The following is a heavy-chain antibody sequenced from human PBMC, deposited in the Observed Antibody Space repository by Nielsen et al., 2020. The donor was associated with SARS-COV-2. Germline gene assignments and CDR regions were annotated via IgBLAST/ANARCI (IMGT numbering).Heavy chain of an antibody. CDR2: INPSGGST. CDR3: ARAANSLSLVDDYGGNSLGY. Sequence: ASVKVSCKASGYTFTSYYMHWVRQAPGQGLEWMGIINPSGGSTSYAQKFQGRVTMTRDTSTSTVYMELSSLRSEDTAVYYCARAANSLSLVDDYGGNSLGYWGQGTLVTVSS. CDR1: GYTFTSYY. V-gene: IGHV1-46*01. J-gene: IGHJ4*02. D-gene: IGHD4-23*01.